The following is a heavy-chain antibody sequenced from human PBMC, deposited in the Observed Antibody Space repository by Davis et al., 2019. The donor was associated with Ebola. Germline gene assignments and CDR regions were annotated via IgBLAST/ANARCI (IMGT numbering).Heavy chain of an antibody. Sequence: AASVKVSCKASGYTFSSYYLHWVRQAPGQGLEWMAIISPITGSTNYAQKFQGRVTMTRDTSTSTVYMELSSLRSEDTAVYYCARGGAKVAHYDGMDVWGQGTTVTVSS. D-gene: IGHD4-23*01. V-gene: IGHV1-46*01. CDR2: ISPITGST. J-gene: IGHJ6*02. CDR3: ARGGAKVAHYDGMDV. CDR1: GYTFSSYY.